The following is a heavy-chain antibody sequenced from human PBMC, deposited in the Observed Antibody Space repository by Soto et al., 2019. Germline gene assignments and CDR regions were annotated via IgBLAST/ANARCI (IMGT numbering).Heavy chain of an antibody. CDR1: GYIFTSLA. Sequence: QVQLVQSGADVKRPGASVKVSCKASGYIFTSLAMHWVRQAPGQRLEWMGWINPGNGNTKYSQSFQGRVTITRDTSASTAYMELSSLRSEDTAVYFCARDLDAHNSTGYWGQGTLVTVSS. CDR2: INPGNGNT. J-gene: IGHJ4*02. D-gene: IGHD2-2*01. CDR3: ARDLDAHNSTGY. V-gene: IGHV1-3*01.